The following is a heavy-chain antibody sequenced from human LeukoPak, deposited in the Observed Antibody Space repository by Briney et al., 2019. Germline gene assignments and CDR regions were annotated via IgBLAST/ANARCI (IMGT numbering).Heavy chain of an antibody. V-gene: IGHV3-23*01. J-gene: IGHJ4*02. D-gene: IGHD3-16*01. CDR2: ISGSDDGT. CDR1: GFTFSTYA. Sequence: PGGSLRLSCAASGFTFSTYAMSWVRQIPGKGLEWVSAISGSDDGTYYADSVKGRFTISRDNSRNTLYLQMNTLRAEDTAVYYCARVGGGAYDYWGQGTLVTVSS. CDR3: ARVGGGAYDY.